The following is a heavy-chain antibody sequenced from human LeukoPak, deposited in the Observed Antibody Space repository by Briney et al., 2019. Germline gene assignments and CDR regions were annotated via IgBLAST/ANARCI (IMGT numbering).Heavy chain of an antibody. CDR1: GFTFSTHG. CDR3: AKGQSTIATRSFDS. Sequence: GGSLRLSCAASGFTFSTHGMNWVRQAPGKGLEWVSTISTNGAATYYTDSVKGRFTISRDNSKNTLFLQMNSLRAEDTAIYYCAKGQSTIATRSFDSWGQGTLVTVSS. CDR2: ISTNGAAT. D-gene: IGHD6-6*01. J-gene: IGHJ4*02. V-gene: IGHV3-23*01.